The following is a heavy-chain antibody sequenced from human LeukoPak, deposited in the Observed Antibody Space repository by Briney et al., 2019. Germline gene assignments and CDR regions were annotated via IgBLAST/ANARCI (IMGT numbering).Heavy chain of an antibody. J-gene: IGHJ6*03. V-gene: IGHV1-18*01. CDR1: GYTFTNYG. D-gene: IGHD4-23*01. Sequence: GASVTVSCKASGYTFTNYGISWVRQAPGQGLEWLGWISSYNGITNYAQKFQGGVTMTTYTSTTTAYMELRSLRSDDTAVYYCTRTASGNAWYFYYMDVWGKGTTVTVSS. CDR2: ISSYNGIT. CDR3: TRTASGNAWYFYYMDV.